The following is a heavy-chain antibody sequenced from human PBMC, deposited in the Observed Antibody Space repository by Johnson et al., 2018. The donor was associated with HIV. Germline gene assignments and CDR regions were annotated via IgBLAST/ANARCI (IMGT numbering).Heavy chain of an antibody. D-gene: IGHD3-16*01. V-gene: IGHV3-30*04. J-gene: IGHJ3*02. Sequence: QVQLVESGGGLIQPGWSLRLSCAASGFTFSSYAMHWVRQAPGKGLEWVAVISYDGSNKYYADSVKGRFTISRDNSKNTLYLQMNSLRAEDTAVYYCGRSSSYWGHDAFDIWGQGTMVTVSS. CDR3: GRSSSYWGHDAFDI. CDR1: GFTFSSYA. CDR2: ISYDGSNK.